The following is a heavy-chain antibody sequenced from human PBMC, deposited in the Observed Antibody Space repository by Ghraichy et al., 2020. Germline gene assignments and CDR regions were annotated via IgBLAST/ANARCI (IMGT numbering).Heavy chain of an antibody. J-gene: IGHJ1*01. Sequence: LSLTCAASGFTFSSNWMHWVRQAPGKGLVWVSRINSDGSSPSYADSVKGRFTISRDNAKNTLYLQMNSLRAEDTAVYYCVTTPGYCSSATCYEYFQHWGPGTPVIVSS. CDR1: GFTFSSNW. V-gene: IGHV3-74*01. CDR2: INSDGSSP. D-gene: IGHD2-15*01. CDR3: VTTPGYCSSATCYEYFQH.